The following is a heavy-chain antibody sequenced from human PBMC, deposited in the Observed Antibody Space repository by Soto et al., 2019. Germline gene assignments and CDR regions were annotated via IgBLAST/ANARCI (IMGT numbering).Heavy chain of an antibody. D-gene: IGHD5-18*01. CDR3: AKDKVWIQLGYFDY. CDR2: ISGSGGST. CDR1: GFTFSSYA. Sequence: GGSRRLSCAASGFTFSSYAMSWVRQAPGKGLEWVSAISGSGGSTYYADSVKGRFTISRDNSKNTLYLQMNSLRAEDTAVYYCAKDKVWIQLGYFDYWGQGTLVTVSS. J-gene: IGHJ4*02. V-gene: IGHV3-23*01.